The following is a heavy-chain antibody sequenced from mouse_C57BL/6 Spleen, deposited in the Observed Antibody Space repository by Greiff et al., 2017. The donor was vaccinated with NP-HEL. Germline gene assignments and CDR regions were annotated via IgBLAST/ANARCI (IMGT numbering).Heavy chain of an antibody. CDR2: INPNNGGT. D-gene: IGHD3-2*02. CDR3: ARGDSSGSWFAY. J-gene: IGHJ3*01. Sequence: SGPELVKPGASVKMSCKASGYTFTDYNMHWVKQSHGKSLEWIGYINPNNGGTSYNQKFKGKATLTVNKSSSTAYMELRSLTSEDSAVYYCARGDSSGSWFAYWGQGTLVTVSA. CDR1: GYTFTDYN. V-gene: IGHV1-22*01.